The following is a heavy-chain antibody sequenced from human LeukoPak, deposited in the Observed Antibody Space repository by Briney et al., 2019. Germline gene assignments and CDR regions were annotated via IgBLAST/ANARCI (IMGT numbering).Heavy chain of an antibody. J-gene: IGHJ4*02. CDR1: GFTFSIYN. CDR3: ARAPRITIFGVGGY. Sequence: GGSLRLSCAASGFTFSIYNMNWVRQAPGKGLEGVSYISSSTSTICYADSVKGRFTISRDNAKNSLYLQMNSLRAEDTAVYYCARAPRITIFGVGGYWGQGTLVTVSS. V-gene: IGHV3-48*01. CDR2: ISSSTSTI. D-gene: IGHD3-3*01.